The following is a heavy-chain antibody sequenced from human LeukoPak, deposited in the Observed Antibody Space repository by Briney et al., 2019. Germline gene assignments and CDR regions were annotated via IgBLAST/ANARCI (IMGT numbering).Heavy chain of an antibody. V-gene: IGHV3-48*01. Sequence: GGSLRLSCAASGFTFSSYSMNWVRQAPGKGLEWVSYISSSSSTIYYADSVKGRFTISRDNAKNSLYLQMNSLRAEDTAVYYCARLNFPAYFDYWGQGTLVTVSS. CDR2: ISSSSSTI. D-gene: IGHD3-3*01. J-gene: IGHJ4*02. CDR3: ARLNFPAYFDY. CDR1: GFTFSSYS.